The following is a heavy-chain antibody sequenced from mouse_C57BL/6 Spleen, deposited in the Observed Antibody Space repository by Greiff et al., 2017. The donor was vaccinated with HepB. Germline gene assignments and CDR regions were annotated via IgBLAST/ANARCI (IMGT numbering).Heavy chain of an antibody. Sequence: VKLMESGAELVRPGASVTLSCKASGYTFTDYEMHWVKQTPVHGLEWIGAIDPETGGTAYNQKFKGKAILTADKSSSTAYMELRSLTSEDSAVYYFTRENFGSNYGSSYLFAYWGQGTLVTVSA. V-gene: IGHV1-15*01. CDR3: TRENFGSNYGSSYLFAY. CDR2: IDPETGGT. J-gene: IGHJ3*01. CDR1: GYTFTDYE. D-gene: IGHD1-1*01.